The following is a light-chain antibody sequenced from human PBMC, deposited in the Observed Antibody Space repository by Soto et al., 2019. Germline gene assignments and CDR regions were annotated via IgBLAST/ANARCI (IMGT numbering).Light chain of an antibody. V-gene: IGKV1-5*03. CDR3: QQYDNDSWT. J-gene: IGKJ1*01. CDR1: QSITTW. Sequence: DIQMTQSPSTLSASVGDRVIITCRASQSITTWLAWYQQKPGKAPNLLIYKASTLKSGVPLRFSGSGSGTEFTLTISSLQPDDFATDYCQQYDNDSWTFGQGTKVEIK. CDR2: KAS.